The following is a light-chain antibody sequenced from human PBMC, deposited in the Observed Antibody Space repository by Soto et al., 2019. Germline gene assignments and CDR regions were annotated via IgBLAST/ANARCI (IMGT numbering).Light chain of an antibody. V-gene: IGLV1-51*02. Sequence: TQPPSVSAAPGQKVTISCSGDTSNTLHNFVSWYQQLPGAAPKLLIYEDNKRPSGIPDRFSGSKFGTSVTLAIPGLQTGDEADYYCGTWDTNLSAYVFGTGTKVTVL. CDR1: TSNTLHNF. J-gene: IGLJ1*01. CDR3: GTWDTNLSAYV. CDR2: EDN.